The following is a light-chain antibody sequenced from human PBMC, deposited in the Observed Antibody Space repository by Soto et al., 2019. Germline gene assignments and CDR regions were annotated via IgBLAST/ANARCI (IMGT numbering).Light chain of an antibody. V-gene: IGLV1-40*01. Sequence: QLVLTQPPSVSGAPGPRVTISCTGSSSNIGADYDVFWYQQLPGTAPKLLIYGNINRPSGVPDRFSGSKSGTSASLAITGLQAEDEADYYCQSYDSSLTGHVVFGGGTKLTVL. CDR2: GNI. CDR1: SSNIGADYD. CDR3: QSYDSSLTGHVV. J-gene: IGLJ2*01.